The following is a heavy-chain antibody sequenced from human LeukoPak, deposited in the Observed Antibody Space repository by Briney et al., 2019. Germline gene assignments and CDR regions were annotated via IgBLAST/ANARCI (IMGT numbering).Heavy chain of an antibody. CDR1: GFTFSSYS. V-gene: IGHV3-48*01. CDR2: ISSSSSTI. J-gene: IGHJ4*02. Sequence: GGSLRLSCAASGFTFSSYSMNWVRQAPGKGLEWVSYISSSSSTIYYADSVKGRFTISRDNAKNSLYLQMNSLRAEDTAVYYCARVGGGDGYNYFFDYWGQGTLVTVSS. D-gene: IGHD5-24*01. CDR3: ARVGGGDGYNYFFDY.